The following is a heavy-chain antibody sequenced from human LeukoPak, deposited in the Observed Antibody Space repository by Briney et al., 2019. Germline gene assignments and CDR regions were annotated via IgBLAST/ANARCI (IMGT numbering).Heavy chain of an antibody. J-gene: IGHJ6*03. D-gene: IGHD3-10*01. CDR1: GYTFTSYY. CDR2: INPSGGST. Sequence: ASVKVSCKASGYTFTSYYMHWVRQAPGQGLEWMGIINPSGGSTNYAQKFQGRVTMTRDTSTSTVYMELSSLRSDDTAVYYCARGPRITLVRGGQWYFYMDVWGKGTTVTVSS. CDR3: ARGPRITLVRGGQWYFYMDV. V-gene: IGHV1-46*01.